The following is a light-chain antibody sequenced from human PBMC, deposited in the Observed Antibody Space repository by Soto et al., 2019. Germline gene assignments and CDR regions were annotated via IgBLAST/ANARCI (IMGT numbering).Light chain of an antibody. Sequence: EIVLTQSPGSLSFSRGERATLSCRASQSVSSRFFAWYQQKPGQAPRLLIFGASVRATGIPDRFSGSGSGTDFTLTINRLEPEDFAVYYCHQYDSSLTFGQGTKVEIK. J-gene: IGKJ1*01. CDR2: GAS. CDR1: QSVSSRF. CDR3: HQYDSSLT. V-gene: IGKV3-20*01.